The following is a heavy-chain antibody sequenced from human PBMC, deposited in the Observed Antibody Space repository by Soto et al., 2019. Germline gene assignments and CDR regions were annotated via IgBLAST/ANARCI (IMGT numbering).Heavy chain of an antibody. V-gene: IGHV4-59*01. D-gene: IGHD5-12*01. J-gene: IGHJ4*02. CDR3: ARVRRGYSGYDYFDY. Sequence: PSETLSLTCTVCGGSISSYYWSWIRQPPGKGLEWIGYIYYSGSTNYNPSLKSRVTISVDTSKNQFSLKLSSVTAADTAVYYCARVRRGYSGYDYFDYWGQGTLVTVSS. CDR1: GGSISSYY. CDR2: IYYSGST.